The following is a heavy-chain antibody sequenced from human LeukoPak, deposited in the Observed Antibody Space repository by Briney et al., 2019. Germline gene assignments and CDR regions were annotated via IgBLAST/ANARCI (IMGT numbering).Heavy chain of an antibody. Sequence: SETLSLTCTVPGGSISSGGYYWSWIRQHPGKGLEWIGYIYYSGSTYYNPSLKSRVTISVDTSKNQFSLNLSSVTAADTAVYYCAGGGDTAMAEYYFDYWGQGTLVTVSS. CDR3: AGGGDTAMAEYYFDY. CDR2: IYYSGST. D-gene: IGHD5-18*01. J-gene: IGHJ4*02. V-gene: IGHV4-31*03. CDR1: GGSISSGGYY.